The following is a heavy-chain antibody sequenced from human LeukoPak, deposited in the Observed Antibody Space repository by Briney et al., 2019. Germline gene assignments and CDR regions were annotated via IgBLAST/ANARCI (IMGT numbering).Heavy chain of an antibody. D-gene: IGHD1-1*01. CDR2: IYSSGRT. J-gene: IGHJ4*02. V-gene: IGHV4-4*07. CDR1: GGSIRSYY. CDR3: ARDRGTWNADEFDY. Sequence: MPSETLSLTCTVSGGSIRSYYWIWIRQPAGKGLEWIGRIYSSGRTNYNPSLKSRVTISVSPSKNHVSLTLSSVTAAYTAVYYCARDRGTWNADEFDYWGPGTMVTVSS.